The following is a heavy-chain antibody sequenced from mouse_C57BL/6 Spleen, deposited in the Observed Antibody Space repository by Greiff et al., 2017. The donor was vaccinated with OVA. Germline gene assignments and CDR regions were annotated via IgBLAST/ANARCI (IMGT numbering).Heavy chain of an antibody. D-gene: IGHD2-4*01. CDR3: TTDDYDGGDFDY. V-gene: IGHV14-4*01. CDR1: GFNIKDDY. J-gene: IGHJ2*01. Sequence: EVQVVESGAELVRPGASVKLSCTASGFNIKDDYMPWVKQRPEQGLEWIGWIDPENGDTEYASKFQGKATITADTSSNTAYLQLSSLTSEDTAVYYCTTDDYDGGDFDYWGQGTTLTVSS. CDR2: IDPENGDT.